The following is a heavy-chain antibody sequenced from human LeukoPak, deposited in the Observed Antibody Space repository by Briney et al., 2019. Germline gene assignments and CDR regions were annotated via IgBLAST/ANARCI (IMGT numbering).Heavy chain of an antibody. CDR1: GFAFNNYA. Sequence: GGSLRLSCAASGFAFNNYALNWVRQAPGKGLEWVSAISGSGGSTYYADSVKGRFTISRDNSKNTLYLQMNSLRAEDTAVYYCAKRTRKFRDYYDSSGFDYWGQGTLVTVSS. J-gene: IGHJ4*02. V-gene: IGHV3-23*01. D-gene: IGHD3-22*01. CDR2: ISGSGGST. CDR3: AKRTRKFRDYYDSSGFDY.